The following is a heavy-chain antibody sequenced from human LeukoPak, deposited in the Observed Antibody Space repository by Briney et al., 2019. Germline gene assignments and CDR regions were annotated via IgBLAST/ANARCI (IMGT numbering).Heavy chain of an antibody. J-gene: IGHJ4*02. CDR2: FSRSGPDT. V-gene: IGHV3-23*01. D-gene: IGHD6-13*01. CDR3: AKGSLGSWYYFDY. Sequence: PGGSLRLSCAASGFTFGSSAMSGVRQAPGKGPEWVSTFSRSGPDTYYADSVKGRFTIFRDNSKNTLYLQMNSLRAEDTAVYYCAKGSLGSWYYFDYWGQGTLVTVSS. CDR1: GFTFGSSA.